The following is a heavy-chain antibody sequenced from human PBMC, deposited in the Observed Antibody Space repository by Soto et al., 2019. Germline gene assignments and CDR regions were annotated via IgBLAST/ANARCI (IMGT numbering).Heavy chain of an antibody. CDR2: ISYDGNNK. J-gene: IGHJ4*02. CDR1: GFTFSSYG. Sequence: QVQLVESGGGVVQPGRSLRLSCAASGFTFSSYGMHWVRQAPGKGLEWVAVISYDGNNKYYADSVKGRFIISRDNSKKTLYLQMNSLRAEDTAVYYCAADYDNSGNPDYWGQGTLVTVSS. V-gene: IGHV3-30*03. D-gene: IGHD3-22*01. CDR3: AADYDNSGNPDY.